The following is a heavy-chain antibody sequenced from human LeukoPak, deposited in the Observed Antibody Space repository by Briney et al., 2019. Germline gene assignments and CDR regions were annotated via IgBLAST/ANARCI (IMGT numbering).Heavy chain of an antibody. D-gene: IGHD1-14*01. Sequence: GGSLRLSCAASGFTFRNSGMPGVRLAPGKGLEGVAFIRHVGRIKYYVDSAKGRFPASRDNSKNTLYLRMTILRPETTALYYCAKDVTGGGDYFDYWGQGTLVTVSS. CDR1: GFTFRNSG. CDR2: IRHVGRIK. J-gene: IGHJ4*02. CDR3: AKDVTGGGDYFDY. V-gene: IGHV3-30*02.